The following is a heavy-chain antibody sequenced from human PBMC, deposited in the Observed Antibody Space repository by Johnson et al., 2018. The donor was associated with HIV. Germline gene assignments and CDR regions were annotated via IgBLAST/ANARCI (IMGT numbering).Heavy chain of an antibody. Sequence: QVQLVESGGGLVQPGGSLRLSCAASGFTFSSYAMHWVRQAPGKGLEWVAVISYDGSNKYYADSVKGRFTISRYNSKNTLYLQMNSLRAEDTAVYDCSRDGIGRGIVGANDAFDIWGQGTMVTVSS. D-gene: IGHD1-26*01. CDR1: GFTFSSYA. CDR2: ISYDGSNK. CDR3: SRDGIGRGIVGANDAFDI. J-gene: IGHJ3*02. V-gene: IGHV3-30*04.